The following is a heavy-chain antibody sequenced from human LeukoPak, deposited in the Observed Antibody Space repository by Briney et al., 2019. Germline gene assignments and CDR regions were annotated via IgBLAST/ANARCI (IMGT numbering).Heavy chain of an antibody. Sequence: GGSLRLSCAASGFTFSSYAMSWVRQAPGKGLEWVSYISSSGSTIYYADSVKGRFTISRDNAKNSLYLQMNSLRAEDTAVYYCARDSKIAVAAADYWGQGTLVTVSS. D-gene: IGHD6-19*01. CDR1: GFTFSSYA. V-gene: IGHV3-48*03. J-gene: IGHJ4*02. CDR2: ISSSGSTI. CDR3: ARDSKIAVAAADY.